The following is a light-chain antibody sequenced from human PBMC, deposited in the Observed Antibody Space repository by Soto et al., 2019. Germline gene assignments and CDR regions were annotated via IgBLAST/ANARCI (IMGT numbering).Light chain of an antibody. J-gene: IGLJ1*01. CDR3: TSYTRSGLYV. CDR1: SSDIGGSTY. CDR2: DVN. Sequence: QSALTQPASVSGSPGQSITVSCTGTSSDIGGSTYVSWYQQHPGKAPRLIIYDVNNRPSGVAARFSASKSGNTASLTISGLQDEAEDDYYCTSYTRSGLYVFGTGTKVTVL. V-gene: IGLV2-14*01.